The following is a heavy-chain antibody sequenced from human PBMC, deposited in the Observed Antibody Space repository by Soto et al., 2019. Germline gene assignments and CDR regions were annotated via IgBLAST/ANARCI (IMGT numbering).Heavy chain of an antibody. CDR3: ARDLEADSSGKPVDYYYYGMDV. D-gene: IGHD3-22*01. V-gene: IGHV3-48*02. Sequence: GGSLRLSCAASGFTFSSYSMNWVRQAPGKGLEWVSYISSSSSTIYYADSVKGRFTISRDNAKNSLYLQMNSLRDEDTAVYYCARDLEADSSGKPVDYYYYGMDVWGQGTTVTVSS. CDR1: GFTFSSYS. J-gene: IGHJ6*02. CDR2: ISSSSSTI.